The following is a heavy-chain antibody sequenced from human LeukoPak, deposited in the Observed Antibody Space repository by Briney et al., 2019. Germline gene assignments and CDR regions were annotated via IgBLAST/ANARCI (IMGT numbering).Heavy chain of an antibody. D-gene: IGHD6-13*01. CDR2: ISYDGSNK. V-gene: IGHV3-30*18. CDR1: GFTFSSYG. CDR3: AKDWEDSSSWYYFDY. J-gene: IGHJ4*02. Sequence: PGGSLRLSCAASGFTFSSYGMRWVRQAPGKGLEWVALISYDGSNKYYADSVKGRFTISRDNSKNTLYQQMNSLRPEDTAVYYCAKDWEDSSSWYYFDYWGQGTLVTVSS.